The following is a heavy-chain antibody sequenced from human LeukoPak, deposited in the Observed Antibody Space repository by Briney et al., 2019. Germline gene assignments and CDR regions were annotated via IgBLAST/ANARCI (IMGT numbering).Heavy chain of an antibody. CDR2: ISSNGGST. Sequence: GGSLRLSCSASGFTFSVYAIHWVRQAPGKGLEDVSTISSNGGSTYYADSVKGRFTISRDNSKNMVYLQMSSLRAEDTAIYYCVRAYDLLTGYYDYWGQGTLVTVSS. J-gene: IGHJ4*02. CDR3: VRAYDLLTGYYDY. CDR1: GFTFSVYA. V-gene: IGHV3-64D*06. D-gene: IGHD3-9*01.